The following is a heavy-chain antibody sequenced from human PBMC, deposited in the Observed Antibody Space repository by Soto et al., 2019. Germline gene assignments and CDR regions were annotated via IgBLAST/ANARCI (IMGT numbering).Heavy chain of an antibody. D-gene: IGHD3-16*01. Sequence: VPLVQSGAEVKKPGSSVTVSCKTSGGTFSKDAINWVRQAPGQGLEWMGLLIPVFGSPIYAQKFQGRIRITADESTSTAFMDLSSLISEDTAVYYCTRVLGYTFEPGKTRYYAMDVWGQGTTVSVSS. CDR3: TRVLGYTFEPGKTRYYAMDV. CDR1: GGTFSKDA. V-gene: IGHV1-69*01. J-gene: IGHJ6*02. CDR2: LIPVFGSP.